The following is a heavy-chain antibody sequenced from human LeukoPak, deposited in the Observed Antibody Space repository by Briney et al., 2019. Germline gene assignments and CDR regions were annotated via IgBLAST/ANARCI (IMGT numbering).Heavy chain of an antibody. Sequence: SETLSLTCTVSGGSISSGSYYWSWIRQPAGKGLEWIGRIYTSGSTNYNPSLKSRVTISVDTSKNQFSLKLSSVTAADTAVYYCARDANYDFWSGSDPEGGWFDPWGQGTLVTVSS. D-gene: IGHD3-3*01. V-gene: IGHV4-61*02. CDR3: ARDANYDFWSGSDPEGGWFDP. CDR1: GGSISSGSYY. J-gene: IGHJ5*02. CDR2: IYTSGST.